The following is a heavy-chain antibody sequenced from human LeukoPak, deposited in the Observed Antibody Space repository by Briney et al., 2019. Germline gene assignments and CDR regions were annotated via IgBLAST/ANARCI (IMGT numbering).Heavy chain of an antibody. Sequence: SETLSLTCTVSDDSINTYYWSWIRQPPGKGLEWIGYIYHSGSTNYNPSLRSRVAISVDTSKSQLSLKLNSVTAADTAVYFCARVRWLHAYYSYYYMDVWGRGTTVTVSS. V-gene: IGHV4-59*01. D-gene: IGHD3-22*01. CDR3: ARVRWLHAYYSYYYMDV. CDR2: IYHSGST. CDR1: DDSINTYY. J-gene: IGHJ6*03.